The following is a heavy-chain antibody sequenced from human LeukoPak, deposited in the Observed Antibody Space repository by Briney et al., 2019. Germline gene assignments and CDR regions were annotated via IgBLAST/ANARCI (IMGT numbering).Heavy chain of an antibody. D-gene: IGHD6-6*01. Sequence: PSQTLSLTCTVSGGSISSGGYYWSWIRQHPGKGLEWIGHIYYSGSTYYNPSLKSRVTISVDTSKNQFSLKLSSVTAADTAVYYCARSSDSSSADFDYWGQGTLVTVSS. J-gene: IGHJ4*02. CDR3: ARSSDSSSADFDY. V-gene: IGHV4-31*03. CDR1: GGSISSGGYY. CDR2: IYYSGST.